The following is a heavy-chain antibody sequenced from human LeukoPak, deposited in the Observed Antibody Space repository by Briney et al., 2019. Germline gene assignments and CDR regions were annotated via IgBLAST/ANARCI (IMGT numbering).Heavy chain of an antibody. CDR1: GYTFTSYA. CDR3: ARDYADYSNYFDY. J-gene: IGHJ4*02. D-gene: IGHD4-11*01. V-gene: IGHV1-3*01. Sequence: GASVKVSCKASGYTFTSYAMHWVRQAPGQRLEWMGWINAGNGNAKYSQKFQGRVTITRDTSASTAYMELSSLRSEDTAVYYCARDYADYSNYFDYWGQGTLVTVSS. CDR2: INAGNGNA.